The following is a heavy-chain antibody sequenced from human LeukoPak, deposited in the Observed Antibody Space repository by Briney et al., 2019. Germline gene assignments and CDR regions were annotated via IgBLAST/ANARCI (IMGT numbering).Heavy chain of an antibody. J-gene: IGHJ5*02. D-gene: IGHD2-15*01. CDR3: ARGGATPGYCSGGSCYSDWFDP. Sequence: KSSETLSLTCTVSGGSISSYYWSWIRQPAGKGLEWIGRIYTSGSTNYNPSLKSRVTMSVDTSKNQFSLKLSSVTAADTAVYYCARGGATPGYCSGGSCYSDWFDPWGQGTLVTVSS. CDR1: GGSISSYY. V-gene: IGHV4-4*07. CDR2: IYTSGST.